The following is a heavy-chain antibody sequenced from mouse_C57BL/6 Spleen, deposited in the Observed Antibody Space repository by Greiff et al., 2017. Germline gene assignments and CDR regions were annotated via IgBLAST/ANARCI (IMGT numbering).Heavy chain of an antibody. CDR1: GYSITSGYY. V-gene: IGHV3-6*01. J-gene: IGHJ3*01. D-gene: IGHD3-2*02. CDR3: AREADSSGRFAY. CDR2: ISYDGSN. Sequence: VQLKQSGPGLVKPSQSLSLTCSVTGYSITSGYYWNWIRQFPGNKLEWMGYISYDGSNNYNPSLKNRISITRDTSKNQFFLKLNSVTTEDTATYYCAREADSSGRFAYWGQGTLVTVSA.